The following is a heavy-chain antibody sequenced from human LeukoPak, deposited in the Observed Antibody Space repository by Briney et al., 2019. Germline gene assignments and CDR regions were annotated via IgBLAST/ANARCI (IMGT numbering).Heavy chain of an antibody. CDR3: ARDRRVCSSTSCYATLFDY. CDR1: GGTFSSYA. D-gene: IGHD2-2*01. V-gene: IGHV1-69*04. CDR2: IIPILGIA. Sequence: SVKLSCKASGGTFSSYAISWVRQAPGQGLEWMGRIIPILGIANYAQKFQGRVTITADKSTSTAYMELSSLRSEDTAVYYCARDRRVCSSTSCYATLFDYWGQGTLVTVSS. J-gene: IGHJ4*02.